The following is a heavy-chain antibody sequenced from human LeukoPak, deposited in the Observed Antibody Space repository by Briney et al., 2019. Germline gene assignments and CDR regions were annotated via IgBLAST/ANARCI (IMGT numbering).Heavy chain of an antibody. D-gene: IGHD1-26*01. CDR3: ARLYSGTSSWYDY. CDR1: GFTFRNYA. V-gene: IGHV3-23*01. J-gene: IGHJ4*02. CDR2: ISDSGDST. Sequence: GGSLRLSCAASGFTFRNYAMSWVRQAPGKGLEWVSIISDSGDSTYYADSVKDRFTISRDTSMNTLYLQMNSLRADDTAIYYCARLYSGTSSWYDYWGQGTLVTVSS.